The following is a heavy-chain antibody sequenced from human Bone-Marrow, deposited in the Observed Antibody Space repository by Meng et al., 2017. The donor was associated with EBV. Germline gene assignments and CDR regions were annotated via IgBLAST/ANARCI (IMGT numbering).Heavy chain of an antibody. Sequence: QAQVVESGSELETPRPTLQVSCKASGYTFTSYDVTWVRQATGEGIEEMGWMNPNSGNTGYAQKFQGRVTMTRNTSISTANMELSSLRSEDTAVYYCAREAENYWGQGTLVTVSS. V-gene: IGHV1-8*01. D-gene: IGHD1-14*01. CDR2: MNPNSGNT. CDR1: GYTFTSYD. CDR3: AREAENY. J-gene: IGHJ4*02.